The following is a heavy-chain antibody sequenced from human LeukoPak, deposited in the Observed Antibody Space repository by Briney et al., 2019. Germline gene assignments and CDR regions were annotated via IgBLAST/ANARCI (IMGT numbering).Heavy chain of an antibody. D-gene: IGHD2-15*01. Sequence: SETLSLTCTVSGGSISSYYWSWIRQPAGRGLEWIGRIYTSGSTNYNPSLKSRVTMSVDTSNNQFSLKLSSVTAADTAVYYCARYHPNLLRNYFDYWGQGTLVTVSS. CDR2: IYTSGST. J-gene: IGHJ4*02. CDR3: ARYHPNLLRNYFDY. CDR1: GGSISSYY. V-gene: IGHV4-4*07.